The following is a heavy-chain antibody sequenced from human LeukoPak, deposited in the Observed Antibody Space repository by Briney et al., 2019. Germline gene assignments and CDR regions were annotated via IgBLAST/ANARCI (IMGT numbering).Heavy chain of an antibody. J-gene: IGHJ4*02. V-gene: IGHV3-30*18. CDR2: ISYDGSNK. D-gene: IGHD6-19*01. Sequence: GRSLRLSCAASGFTFSSYGMHWVRQAPGKGLEWVAVISYDGSNKYYADSVKGRLTISRDNSKNTLYLQMNSLRAEDTAVYYCAKVLGSGWSPDYWGQGTLVTVSS. CDR1: GFTFSSYG. CDR3: AKVLGSGWSPDY.